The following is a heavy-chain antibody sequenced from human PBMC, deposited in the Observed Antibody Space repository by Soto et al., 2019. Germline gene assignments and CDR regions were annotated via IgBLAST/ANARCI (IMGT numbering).Heavy chain of an antibody. CDR1: GGTFSSSG. CDR2: IVPSLDTT. D-gene: IGHD1-20*01. Sequence: QVHLVQSGTEVKKPGSSVKVSCKASGGTFSSSGFSWMRQAPGQGLEWMGMIVPSLDTTNYAQKFQARVTITADEVTSTAYMELPSVRSEDTAVYYCAKWRQPRYTDDPYAVDVWGQATRVIVSS. J-gene: IGHJ6*02. V-gene: IGHV1-69*11. CDR3: AKWRQPRYTDDPYAVDV.